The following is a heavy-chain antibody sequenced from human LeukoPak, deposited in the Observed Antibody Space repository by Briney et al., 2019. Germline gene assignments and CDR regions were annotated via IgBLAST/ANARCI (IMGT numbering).Heavy chain of an antibody. J-gene: IGHJ6*03. CDR2: INWNGGST. Sequence: PGGSLRLSCAASGFTFDDYGMSWVRQAPGKGLEWVSGINWNGGSTGYADSVKGRFTISRDNAKNSLYLQMNSLRAEDTALYYCARGGGSGSYYNDYYYYYMDVWGKGTTVTVSS. V-gene: IGHV3-20*04. CDR1: GFTFDDYG. CDR3: ARGGGSGSYYNDYYYYYMDV. D-gene: IGHD3-10*01.